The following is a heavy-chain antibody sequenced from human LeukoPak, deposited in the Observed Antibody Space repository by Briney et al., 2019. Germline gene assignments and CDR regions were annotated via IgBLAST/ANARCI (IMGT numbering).Heavy chain of an antibody. D-gene: IGHD3-16*01. Sequence: GGSLRLSCAASGFTFSSYAMSWVRQAPGKGLEWVSAISGSGGSTYYADSVKGRFTISRDNSKNTLYLQMNSLRAEDTAVYYCAKDQLGHPNSIAEYFQHWGQGTLVTVSS. CDR3: AKDQLGHPNSIAEYFQH. V-gene: IGHV3-23*01. J-gene: IGHJ1*01. CDR2: ISGSGGST. CDR1: GFTFSSYA.